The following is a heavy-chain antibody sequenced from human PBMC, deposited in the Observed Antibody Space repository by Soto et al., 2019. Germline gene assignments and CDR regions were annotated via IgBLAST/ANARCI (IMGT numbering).Heavy chain of an antibody. CDR2: INPNSGGT. CDR3: ARDLAVAGFDY. J-gene: IGHJ4*02. CDR1: GYTFTGYY. Sequence: ASVKVSCKASGYTFTGYYMHWVRQAPGQGLGWMGWINPNSGGTNYAQKFQGWVTMTRDTSISTAYMELSRLRSDDTAVYYCARDLAVAGFDYWGQGTLVTVDS. V-gene: IGHV1-2*04. D-gene: IGHD6-19*01.